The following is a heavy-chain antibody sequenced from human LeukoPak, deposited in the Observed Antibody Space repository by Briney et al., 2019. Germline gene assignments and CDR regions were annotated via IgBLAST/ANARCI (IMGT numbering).Heavy chain of an antibody. CDR1: GFTFSSYS. D-gene: IGHD2-2*01. V-gene: IGHV3-21*01. CDR2: ISSSSSYI. Sequence: PGGSLRLSCAASGFTFSSYSMNWVRQAPGKGLEWVSSISSSSSYIYYADSVKGRFTISRDNAKNSLYLQMNSLRAEDTAVYYCARSIVVVPAAMYQKYNWFDPWGQGTLVTVSS. J-gene: IGHJ5*02. CDR3: ARSIVVVPAAMYQKYNWFDP.